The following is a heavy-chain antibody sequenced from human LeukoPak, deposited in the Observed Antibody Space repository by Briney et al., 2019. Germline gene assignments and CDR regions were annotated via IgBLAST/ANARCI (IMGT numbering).Heavy chain of an antibody. Sequence: PSETLSLTCTASGGSISSSRYYWAWIRPPPGKGLEWIGTIYYSGSTYYNPSLKSRVTISVDTSKNQFSLKLRSVTAADTAVFYCGGLENYMVDPWGQGTLVTVSS. CDR3: GGLENYMVDP. D-gene: IGHD1-7*01. CDR1: GGSISSSRYY. J-gene: IGHJ5*02. CDR2: IYYSGST. V-gene: IGHV4-39*01.